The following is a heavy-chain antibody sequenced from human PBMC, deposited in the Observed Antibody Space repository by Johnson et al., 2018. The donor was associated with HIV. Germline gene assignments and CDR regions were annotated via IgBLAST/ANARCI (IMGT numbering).Heavy chain of an antibody. J-gene: IGHJ3*02. CDR1: GFTFSSFA. CDR3: ASLGLDLLVKAPLSVVFDAFDI. V-gene: IGHV3-30-3*01. D-gene: IGHD3-16*01. CDR2: ISYDGSNK. Sequence: QVHLVESGGGVVQPGTSLRLSCAASGFTFSSFAMHWVRQAPGKGLEWMAFISYDGSNKYFTDSVRGRFTISRDNSKNTLFLQMNSLRVEDTAVYYCASLGLDLLVKAPLSVVFDAFDIWGQGTMVTVSS.